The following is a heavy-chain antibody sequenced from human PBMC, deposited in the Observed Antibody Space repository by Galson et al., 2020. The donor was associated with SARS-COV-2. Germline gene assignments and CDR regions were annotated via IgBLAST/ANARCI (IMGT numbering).Heavy chain of an antibody. D-gene: IGHD2-15*01. Sequence: SETLSLTCTVSGYSIISGYFWGWIRQPPGKGLEWMGSIYHSGSTYYNPSLKSRVTISVDTYKNQFSLKLSSVTAADTAVYYCATYSVVVVAPTPLRADYWGHGTLVTFSS. J-gene: IGHJ4*01. V-gene: IGHV4-38-2*02. CDR1: GYSIISGYF. CDR3: ATYSVVVVAPTPLRADY. CDR2: IYHSGST.